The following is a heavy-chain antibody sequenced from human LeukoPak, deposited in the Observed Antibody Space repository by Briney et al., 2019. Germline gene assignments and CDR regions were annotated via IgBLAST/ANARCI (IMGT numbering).Heavy chain of an antibody. CDR1: GFTFSNYG. J-gene: IGHJ4*02. CDR2: ISYDGSNK. CDR3: ARDGESYKGVFDY. V-gene: IGHV3-30*03. D-gene: IGHD1-26*01. Sequence: PGRSLRLSCAASGFTFSNYGMHWVRQAPGKGLEWVAGISYDGSNKYYADSVKGRFTISRDNSKNTLYLQMNSLRAEDTAVYYCARDGESYKGVFDYWGQGTLVTVSS.